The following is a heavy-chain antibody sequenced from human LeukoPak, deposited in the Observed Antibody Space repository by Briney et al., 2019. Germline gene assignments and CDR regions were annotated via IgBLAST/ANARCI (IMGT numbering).Heavy chain of an antibody. Sequence: SETLSLTCTVSGVSISSYFWSWVRQPAGKGLEWIGRIYTSGSTKYNPSLQSRVTMSLDTSKKQLSLNLGSVTAADTAVYSCARAGTSGALCDYWGQGILVTVSS. J-gene: IGHJ4*02. D-gene: IGHD1-14*01. CDR3: ARAGTSGALCDY. V-gene: IGHV4-4*07. CDR2: IYTSGST. CDR1: GVSISSYF.